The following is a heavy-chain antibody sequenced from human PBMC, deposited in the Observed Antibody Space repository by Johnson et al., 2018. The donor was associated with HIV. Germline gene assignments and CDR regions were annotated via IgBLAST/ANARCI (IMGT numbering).Heavy chain of an antibody. V-gene: IGHV3-7*01. CDR2: IQGDGSGH. D-gene: IGHD6-13*01. CDR1: GFTFSSYD. J-gene: IGHJ3*01. Sequence: VQLVESGGGLVQPGGSLRLSCAASGFTFSSYDMHWVRQAPGKGLEWVATIQGDGSGHDYVDSVEGRFTISRDYAKNSLYVQMNNLRAEDTSVYYCAKDFGSSSWHAFDVWGQGTMVTVSS. CDR3: AKDFGSSSWHAFDV.